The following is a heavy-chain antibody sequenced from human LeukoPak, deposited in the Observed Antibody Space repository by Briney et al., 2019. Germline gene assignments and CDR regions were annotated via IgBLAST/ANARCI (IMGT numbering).Heavy chain of an antibody. Sequence: GGSLRLSCAASGFTFSTFAMIWVRQPPGKGLEWVSSIFPSGGEIHYADSVRGRFTISRDNSKSTLSLRMNSLRAEDTAVYYCAELGITMIGGVWGKGTTVTISS. CDR3: AELGITMIGGV. CDR2: IFPSGGEI. J-gene: IGHJ6*04. V-gene: IGHV3-23*01. D-gene: IGHD3-10*02. CDR1: GFTFSTFA.